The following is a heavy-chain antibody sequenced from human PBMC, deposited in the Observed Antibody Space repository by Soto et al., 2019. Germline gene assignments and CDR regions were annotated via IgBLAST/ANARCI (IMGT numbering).Heavy chain of an antibody. J-gene: IGHJ4*02. CDR3: ARGVRGSYRYGTSFDY. CDR1: GGSFSGYY. CDR2: INHSGST. D-gene: IGHD3-16*02. V-gene: IGHV4-34*01. Sequence: QVQLQQWGAGLLKPSETLSLTCAVYGGSFSGYYWSWIRQPPGKGLEWIGEINHSGSTNYNPSLKRRVTISVDTSKNQFSLKLSSVTAADTAVYYCARGVRGSYRYGTSFDYWGQGTLVTVSS.